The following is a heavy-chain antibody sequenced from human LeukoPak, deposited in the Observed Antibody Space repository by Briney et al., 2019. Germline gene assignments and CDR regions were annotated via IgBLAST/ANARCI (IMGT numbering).Heavy chain of an antibody. V-gene: IGHV3-23*01. CDR1: GITFNNCA. J-gene: IGHJ4*02. CDR3: AGRLTGYSSGYIH. Sequence: GGSLRLSCVASGITFNNCAVSWVRQAPEKGLDWVSVISGSAHKIRYADSVKGRFTISRDNSENIVYLQMNNLRVEDTAVYYCAGRLTGYSSGYIHWGQGTLVTVSS. CDR2: ISGSAHKI. D-gene: IGHD5-18*01.